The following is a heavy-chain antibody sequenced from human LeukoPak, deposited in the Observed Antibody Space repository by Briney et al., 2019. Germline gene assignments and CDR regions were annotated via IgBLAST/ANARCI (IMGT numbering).Heavy chain of an antibody. CDR2: ISGSAHKI. J-gene: IGHJ4*02. Sequence: GGSLRLSCVASGFTFSNYAMSWVRQAPEKGLDWVSVISGSAHKIRYADSVKGRFTISRDNSKNTLYLQMNSLRAEDTAVYYCASIYGDYEGDYFDYWGQGTLVTVSS. CDR1: GFTFSNYA. V-gene: IGHV3-23*01. D-gene: IGHD4-17*01. CDR3: ASIYGDYEGDYFDY.